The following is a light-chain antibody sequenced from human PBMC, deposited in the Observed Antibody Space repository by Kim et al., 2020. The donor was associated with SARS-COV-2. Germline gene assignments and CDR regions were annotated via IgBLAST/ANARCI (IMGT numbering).Light chain of an antibody. CDR2: LEGSGSY. Sequence: SSVKITCTLSSGHSSYIIAWHQQQPGKAPRYLMKLEGSGSYNKGSGVPDRFSGSSSGADRYLTISNLQSEDEADYYCETWDSNFVVFGGGTQLTV. CDR1: SGHSSYI. J-gene: IGLJ2*01. CDR3: ETWDSNFVV. V-gene: IGLV4-60*03.